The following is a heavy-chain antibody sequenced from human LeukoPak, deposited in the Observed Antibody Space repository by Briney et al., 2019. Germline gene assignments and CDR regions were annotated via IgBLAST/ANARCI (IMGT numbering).Heavy chain of an antibody. Sequence: SESLSLTCTVSGGSISSYCWSWIRQPPGKGLEWIGYIYYSGSTNYNPSLKSRVTITVATSKNQFSLKLSSVTAAGTAVYYCARARTLITMIVVADYDAFDIWGLGTMVTVSS. V-gene: IGHV4-59*01. CDR3: ARARTLITMIVVADYDAFDI. J-gene: IGHJ3*02. D-gene: IGHD3-22*01. CDR2: IYYSGST. CDR1: GGSISSYC.